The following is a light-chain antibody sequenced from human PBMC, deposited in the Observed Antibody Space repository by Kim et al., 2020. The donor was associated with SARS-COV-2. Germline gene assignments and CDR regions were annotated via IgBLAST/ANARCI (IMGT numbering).Light chain of an antibody. CDR3: QAWDSSTAGV. V-gene: IGLV3-1*01. J-gene: IGLJ2*01. CDR1: KWGDKY. Sequence: SYELTQPPSVSVSPGQTASITCSGDKWGDKYACWYQQKPGQSPVLVIYQDSKRPSGIPERFSGSNSGDAATLTISGTQAMDEADYYCQAWDSSTAGVFGGGTQLTVL. CDR2: QDS.